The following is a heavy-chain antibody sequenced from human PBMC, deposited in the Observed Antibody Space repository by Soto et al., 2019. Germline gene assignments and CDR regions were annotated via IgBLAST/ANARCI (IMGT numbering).Heavy chain of an antibody. CDR1: GGSISSRSYF. Sequence: QLQLQESGPGLVKPSETLSLTCTVSGGSISSRSYFWGWIRQSPGKGLEWIGNFYSGSTFYNPSLKSRVTISVDTSKNQFSLKLSSVTAADTAVYYCAREVALRFDPWGQGTRVTVSS. V-gene: IGHV4-39*02. CDR3: AREVALRFDP. J-gene: IGHJ5*02. CDR2: FYSGST. D-gene: IGHD2-15*01.